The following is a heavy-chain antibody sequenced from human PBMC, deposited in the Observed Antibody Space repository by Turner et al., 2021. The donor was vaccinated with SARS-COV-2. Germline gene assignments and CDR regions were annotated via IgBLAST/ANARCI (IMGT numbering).Heavy chain of an antibody. CDR1: GSTFTSYY. J-gene: IGHJ4*02. D-gene: IGHD2-15*01. V-gene: IGHV1-46*01. CDR3: ARSGGGVDY. Sequence: QVQLVQSGAEVKNPGASVKVSCKASGSTFTSYYLHWVRQAPGQGLEWMGIINPSGGSTGYAQKVQGRVTMTRDTSTSTVYMELSSLRSEDTAVYYCARSGGGVDYWGQGTLVTVSS. CDR2: INPSGGST.